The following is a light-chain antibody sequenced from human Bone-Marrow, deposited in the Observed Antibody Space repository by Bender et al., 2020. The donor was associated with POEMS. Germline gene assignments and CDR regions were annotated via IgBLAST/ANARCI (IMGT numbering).Light chain of an antibody. CDR2: QDI. CDR3: QAWDNSPEGHVV. V-gene: IGLV3-1*01. J-gene: IGLJ2*01. CDR1: RLGDKF. Sequence: SYGLTQPPSVSISPGQTASITCSVDRLGDKFVSWYRQRPGQSPVFNIYQDIKRPSGTPDRFTGSTSGNPATLTVSGTRTMDEANYYCQAWDNSPEGHVVFGGGTKLTVL.